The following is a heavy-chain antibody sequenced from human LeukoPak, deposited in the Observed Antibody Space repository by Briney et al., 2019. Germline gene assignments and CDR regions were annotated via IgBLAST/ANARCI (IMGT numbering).Heavy chain of an antibody. CDR1: GFTFGNYA. CDR3: AKWGDYDVLTGYYVSDY. Sequence: GGSLRLSCAASGFTFGNYAMSWVRQAPGKGLEWVSAITGSGGNTYYADSVKGRFTISRDNSKNTVFLQMNSLRAEDTAVYYCAKWGDYDVLTGYYVSDYWGQGTLVTVSS. V-gene: IGHV3-23*01. D-gene: IGHD3-9*01. J-gene: IGHJ4*02. CDR2: ITGSGGNT.